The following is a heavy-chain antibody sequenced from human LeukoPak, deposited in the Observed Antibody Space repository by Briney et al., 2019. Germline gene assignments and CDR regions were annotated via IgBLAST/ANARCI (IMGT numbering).Heavy chain of an antibody. V-gene: IGHV3-66*01. Sequence: PGGSLRLSCAASGLTVSNNYMSWVRQAPGKGLEWVSVIYSDTSTYYADSVKGRFIISRDNSKNSVYLQMNSLRAEDTAVYFCARRPDYGGTPTFDNWGQGSQVTVSS. CDR3: ARRPDYGGTPTFDN. CDR2: IYSDTST. CDR1: GLTVSNNY. D-gene: IGHD4-23*01. J-gene: IGHJ4*02.